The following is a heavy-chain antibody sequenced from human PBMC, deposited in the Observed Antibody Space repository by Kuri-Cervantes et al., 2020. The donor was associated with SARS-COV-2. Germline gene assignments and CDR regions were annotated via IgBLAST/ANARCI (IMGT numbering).Heavy chain of an antibody. CDR2: IYSGGST. V-gene: IGHV3-66*01. CDR3: ARVQDGSGSYYRGDY. Sequence: GGSLRLSCAASGFTVSSNYMSWVRQAPGKGLEWVSVIYSGGSTYYADSVKDRFTISRDNSKNTLYLQMNSLRAEDTAVYYCARVQDGSGSYYRGDYWGQGTLVTVSS. J-gene: IGHJ4*02. D-gene: IGHD3-10*01. CDR1: GFTVSSNY.